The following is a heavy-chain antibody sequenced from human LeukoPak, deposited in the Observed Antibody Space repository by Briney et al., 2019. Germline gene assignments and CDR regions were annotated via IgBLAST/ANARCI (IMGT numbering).Heavy chain of an antibody. J-gene: IGHJ4*02. D-gene: IGHD6-19*01. Sequence: SETLSLTCAVYGGSFRGYYWSWFRQPPAKGLEWIGEINHSGSTNYNPSLKSRVTISVDTSKNQFSLKLSSVTAADTAVYYCAREGIAVARRGFDYWGQGTLVTVSS. CDR2: INHSGST. V-gene: IGHV4-34*01. CDR1: GGSFRGYY. CDR3: AREGIAVARRGFDY.